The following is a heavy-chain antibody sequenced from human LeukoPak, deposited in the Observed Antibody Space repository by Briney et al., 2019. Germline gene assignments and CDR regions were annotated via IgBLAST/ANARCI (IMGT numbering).Heavy chain of an antibody. V-gene: IGHV5-51*01. CDR2: IYPGDSDT. CDR3: ARWDSGYESDVLDS. J-gene: IGHJ4*02. Sequence: GESLKISCKGSGYRFTSYWIGWVRQMPGKGLEWMGIIYPGDSDTRYSPSFQGRVTMSADRSISTVYLQWSSLKASDTAMYYCARWDSGYESDVLDSWGQGTLVTVSS. D-gene: IGHD5-12*01. CDR1: GYRFTSYW.